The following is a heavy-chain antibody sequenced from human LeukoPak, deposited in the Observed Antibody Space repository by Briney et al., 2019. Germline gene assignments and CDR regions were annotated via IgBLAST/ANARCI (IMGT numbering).Heavy chain of an antibody. D-gene: IGHD6-13*01. CDR1: GFTFSSYG. CDR2: ISYDGSNK. J-gene: IGHJ4*02. CDR3: AKDVSLPLAAAGLFDY. Sequence: GGSLRLSCAASGFTFSSYGMHWVRQAPGKGLEWVAVISYDGSNKYYADSVKGRFTISRDNSKNTLYLQMNSLRAEDTAVYYCAKDVSLPLAAAGLFDYWGQGTLVTVSS. V-gene: IGHV3-30*18.